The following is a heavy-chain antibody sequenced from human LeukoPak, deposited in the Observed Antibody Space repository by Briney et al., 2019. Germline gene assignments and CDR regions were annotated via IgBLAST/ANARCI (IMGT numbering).Heavy chain of an antibody. J-gene: IGHJ3*02. CDR3: ARDLSPYDSSGYYALWAFDI. CDR2: ISSSSSTI. D-gene: IGHD3-22*01. V-gene: IGHV3-48*01. CDR1: GFTFSSYS. Sequence: GGSLRLSCAASGFTFSSYSMNWVRQAPGKGLEWVSYISSSSSTIYYADSVKGRFTISRDNAKNSLYLQMNSLRAEDTAVYYCARDLSPYDSSGYYALWAFDIWGQGTMVTVSS.